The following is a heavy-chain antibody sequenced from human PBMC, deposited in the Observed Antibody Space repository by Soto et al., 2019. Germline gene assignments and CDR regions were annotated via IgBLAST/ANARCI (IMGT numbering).Heavy chain of an antibody. V-gene: IGHV3-33*01. Sequence: QVQLVESGGGVVQPGRSLRLSCAASGFTFSSYGMHWVRQAPGKGLEWVAVIWYDGSNKYYADSVKGRFTISRDNSKNTLYLQMNSLRAEDTALYYCARERDGFGESTFDYWGQGTLVTVSS. J-gene: IGHJ4*02. CDR3: ARERDGFGESTFDY. CDR1: GFTFSSYG. D-gene: IGHD3-10*01. CDR2: IWYDGSNK.